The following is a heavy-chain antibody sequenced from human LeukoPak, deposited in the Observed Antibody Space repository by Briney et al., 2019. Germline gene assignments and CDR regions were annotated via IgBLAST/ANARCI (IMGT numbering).Heavy chain of an antibody. Sequence: SETLSLTCTVSGGSISSYYWSWIRQPAGKGLEWIGRIYTSGSTNYNPSLKSRVTMSVDTSKNQFSLKLSSVTAADTAVYYCARGRSYYGSGSYRFVRDYWGQGTLVTVSS. D-gene: IGHD3-10*01. CDR2: IYTSGST. J-gene: IGHJ4*02. CDR3: ARGRSYYGSGSYRFVRDY. V-gene: IGHV4-4*07. CDR1: GGSISSYY.